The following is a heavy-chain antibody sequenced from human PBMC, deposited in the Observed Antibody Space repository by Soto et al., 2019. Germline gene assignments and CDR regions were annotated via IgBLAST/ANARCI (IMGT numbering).Heavy chain of an antibody. CDR2: ITSSSSTI. V-gene: IGHV3-48*01. CDR1: GFTFSRYA. J-gene: IGHJ4*02. CDR3: ARDIVVVPAAHSDY. D-gene: IGHD2-2*01. Sequence: EVQLVESGGGLVQPGGSVRLSCAASGFTFSRYAMNWVRQAPGKGLEWVSFITSSSSTIYYADSVRGRFTISRDNAKNSLYLQMNSLRAEDTAIYYCARDIVVVPAAHSDYWGQGTLVNVSS.